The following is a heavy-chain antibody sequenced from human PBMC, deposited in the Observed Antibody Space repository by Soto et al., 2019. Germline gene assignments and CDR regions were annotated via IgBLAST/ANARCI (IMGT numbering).Heavy chain of an antibody. Sequence: QMQLQESGPGLVKPSETLSLTCTVSGGSINPYYWSWIRQPPGKGLEWIGTIYYTGGAYYNPSLKSRVSMSVDTSKNQFSLNLSSVTAADSAVYYCARRSVWDWFDPWGQGVLVTVSS. D-gene: IGHD6-19*01. J-gene: IGHJ5*02. V-gene: IGHV4-59*04. CDR2: IYYTGGA. CDR1: GGSINPYY. CDR3: ARRSVWDWFDP.